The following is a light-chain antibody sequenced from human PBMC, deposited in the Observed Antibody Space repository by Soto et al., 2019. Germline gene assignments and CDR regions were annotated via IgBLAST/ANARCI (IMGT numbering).Light chain of an antibody. Sequence: DIQMTQSPSTLSGSVGDRVTITCRASQTISSWLAWYQQKPGKAPKLLIYDASSLESGVPSRFSGSGSGTEFTLTISSLQPDDFATYYCQQYNSHSPWTFGQGTKVDIK. CDR2: DAS. CDR1: QTISSW. V-gene: IGKV1-5*01. CDR3: QQYNSHSPWT. J-gene: IGKJ1*01.